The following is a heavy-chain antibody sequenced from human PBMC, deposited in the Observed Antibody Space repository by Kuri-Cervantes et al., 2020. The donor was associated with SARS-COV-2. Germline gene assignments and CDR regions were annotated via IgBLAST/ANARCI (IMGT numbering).Heavy chain of an antibody. CDR2: IYYSGST. J-gene: IGHJ3*02. Sequence: SETLSLTCTVSGGSISSSSYYWGWIRQPPGKGLEWIGSIYYSGSTYYNPSLKSRVTISVDTSKNQFSLKLSSVTAADTAVYYCARHAPLDFWSGYRDGAAFDIWGQGTMVTVSS. CDR1: GGSISSSSYY. CDR3: ARHAPLDFWSGYRDGAAFDI. D-gene: IGHD3-3*01. V-gene: IGHV4-39*01.